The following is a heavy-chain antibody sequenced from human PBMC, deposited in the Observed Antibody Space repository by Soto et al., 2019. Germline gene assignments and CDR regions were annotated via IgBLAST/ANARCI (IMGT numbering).Heavy chain of an antibody. J-gene: IGHJ4*02. Sequence: PGGSLRLSCASSGFTCSSYGMHLVRQAPGKGLEWVAVIWYDGSNKYYADSVKGRFTISRDNSKNTLYLQMNSLRAEDTAVYYCASISGSPGPFDYWGQGTLVTVSS. V-gene: IGHV3-33*01. CDR1: GFTCSSYG. CDR3: ASISGSPGPFDY. D-gene: IGHD1-26*01. CDR2: IWYDGSNK.